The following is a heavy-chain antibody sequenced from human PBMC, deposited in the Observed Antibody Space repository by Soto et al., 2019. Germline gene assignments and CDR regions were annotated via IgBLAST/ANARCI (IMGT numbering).Heavy chain of an antibody. CDR2: ITTYSTSI. D-gene: IGHD4-17*01. CDR1: GFTFSSYS. V-gene: IGHV3-21*01. CDR3: ARGDGDYIPDAFNI. Sequence: EVQLVESGGGLVKPGGSLRLSCAASGFTFSSYSMNWVRQAPGEGLEWVSSITTYSTSIYYADSVKGRFTISRDNAKNSLFLQMNSLRAEDTAVYYCARGDGDYIPDAFNIWGQGTMVTVSS. J-gene: IGHJ3*02.